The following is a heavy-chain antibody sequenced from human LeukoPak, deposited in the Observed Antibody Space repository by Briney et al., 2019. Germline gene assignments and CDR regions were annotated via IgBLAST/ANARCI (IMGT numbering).Heavy chain of an antibody. D-gene: IGHD3-3*01. Sequence: GGSLRLSCAASGFTFSSYWMSWVRQAPGKGLEWVANIKQDGSEKYYVDSVKGRFTISRDNAKNSLYLQMNSLRAEDTAVYYCARGRRITIFGVVIIDGNYFDYWGQGTLVTVSS. J-gene: IGHJ4*02. CDR3: ARGRRITIFGVVIIDGNYFDY. CDR2: IKQDGSEK. CDR1: GFTFSSYW. V-gene: IGHV3-7*01.